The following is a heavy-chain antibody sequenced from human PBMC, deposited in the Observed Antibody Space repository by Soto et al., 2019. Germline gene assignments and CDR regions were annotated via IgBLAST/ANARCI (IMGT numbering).Heavy chain of an antibody. V-gene: IGHV3-48*02. CDR3: ARPRGYSYVLPDY. J-gene: IGHJ4*02. Sequence: EVQLVDSGGGLVQPGGSLRLSCAASGFSFSSYNMNWVRQAPGKGLEWVSYISSSSSTIYYADSVKGRFTISRDNAKNSQYLQMNSLRDEDTAVYYCARPRGYSYVLPDYWGQGTLVTVSS. D-gene: IGHD5-18*01. CDR2: ISSSSSTI. CDR1: GFSFSSYN.